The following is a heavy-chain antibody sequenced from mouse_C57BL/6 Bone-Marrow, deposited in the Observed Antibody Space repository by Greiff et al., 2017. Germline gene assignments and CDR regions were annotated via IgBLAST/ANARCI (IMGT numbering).Heavy chain of an antibody. CDR1: GYTFTSYW. CDR3: ARYITLAY. J-gene: IGHJ3*01. Sequence: VQLQESGAELVKPGASVKLSCKASGYTFTSYWMHWVKQRPGQGLEWIGMIHPNSGSTNYNEKFKSKATLTADKSSSTAYMQLSSLTSEDSAVCCCARYITLAYWGEGTLVTVSA. V-gene: IGHV1-64*01. CDR2: IHPNSGST. D-gene: IGHD1-2*01.